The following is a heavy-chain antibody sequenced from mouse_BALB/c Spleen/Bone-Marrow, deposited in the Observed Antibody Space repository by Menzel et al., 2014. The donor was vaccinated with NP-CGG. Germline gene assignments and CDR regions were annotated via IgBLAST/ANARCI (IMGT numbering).Heavy chain of an antibody. Sequence: VHVKQSGAELVKPGASVKLSCTASGFNIKDTYMHWVKQRPEQGLEWIGRIDPANGNTKYDPKFQGKATITADTSSNTAYLQLSSLTSEDTAVYYCARGGTTVTWYFDVWGAGTTVTVSS. D-gene: IGHD2-2*01. CDR3: ARGGTTVTWYFDV. CDR2: IDPANGNT. V-gene: IGHV14-3*02. CDR1: GFNIKDTY. J-gene: IGHJ1*01.